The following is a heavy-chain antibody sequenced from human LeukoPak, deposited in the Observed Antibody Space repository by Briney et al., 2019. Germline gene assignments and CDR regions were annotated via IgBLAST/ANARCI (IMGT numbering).Heavy chain of an antibody. CDR3: ARETYSGSYYGDY. J-gene: IGHJ4*02. CDR1: GFTFSSYA. Sequence: GRSLRLSCAASGFTFSSYAMHWVRQAPGKGLEWVAVISYDGSNKYYADSVKGRFTISRDNSKNTLYLQMNSLRAEDTAVYYCARETYSGSYYGDYWGQGTLVTVSS. CDR2: ISYDGSNK. D-gene: IGHD1-26*01. V-gene: IGHV3-30-3*01.